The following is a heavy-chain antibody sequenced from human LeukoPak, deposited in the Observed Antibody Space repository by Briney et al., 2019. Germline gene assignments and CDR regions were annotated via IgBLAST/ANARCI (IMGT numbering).Heavy chain of an antibody. D-gene: IGHD6-19*01. V-gene: IGHV3-23*01. J-gene: IGHJ5*02. CDR1: GFTFSSFN. Sequence: PGGSLRLSCAASGFTFSSFNMNWVRQAPGKGLEWVSAISGSGASTYYADSVKGRFTISRDNSKNTVYLQMNSLRAEDTAVYYCAKAGYTSGLTWGQGTLVTVSS. CDR3: AKAGYTSGLT. CDR2: ISGSGAST.